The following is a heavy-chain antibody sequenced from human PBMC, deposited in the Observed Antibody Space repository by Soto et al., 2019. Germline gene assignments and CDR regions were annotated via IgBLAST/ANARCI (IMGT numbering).Heavy chain of an antibody. CDR1: GGSFSGYY. CDR3: ARSGDYVYAFDI. V-gene: IGHV4-34*01. CDR2: INHSGST. Sequence: SEPVLTCAVYGGSFSGYYWSWIRQPPGKGLEWIGEINHSGSTNYNPSLKSRVTISVDTSKNQFSLKLSSVTAADTAVYYCARSGDYVYAFDIWGQGTMVTVSS. J-gene: IGHJ3*02. D-gene: IGHD4-17*01.